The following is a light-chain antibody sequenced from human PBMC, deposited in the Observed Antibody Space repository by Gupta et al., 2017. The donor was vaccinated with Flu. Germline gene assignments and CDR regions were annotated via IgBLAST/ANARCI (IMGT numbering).Light chain of an antibody. CDR3: QQYNNWPPFT. CDR2: GAS. CDR1: QSVSSN. J-gene: IGKJ3*01. V-gene: IGKV3-15*01. Sequence: TLSVSPGERATLSCRVSQSVSSNLAWYQQKPGQAPRLLIYGASTRATGIPARFSGSGSGTEFTLTISSLQSEDFAVYYCQQYNNWPPFTFGPGTKVDIK.